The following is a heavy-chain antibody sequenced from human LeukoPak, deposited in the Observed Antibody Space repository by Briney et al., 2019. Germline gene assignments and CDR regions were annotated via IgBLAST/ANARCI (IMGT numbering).Heavy chain of an antibody. CDR2: IYYSGST. D-gene: IGHD6-19*01. CDR3: ARDFRLSSYYYGMGV. Sequence: PSETLSLTCTVSGGSISSYYWSWIRQPPGKGLEWIGYIYYSGSTNYNPSLKSRVTISVDTSKNQFSLKLSSVTAADTAVYYCARDFRLSSYYYGMGVWGQGTTVTVSS. V-gene: IGHV4-59*12. CDR1: GGSISSYY. J-gene: IGHJ6*02.